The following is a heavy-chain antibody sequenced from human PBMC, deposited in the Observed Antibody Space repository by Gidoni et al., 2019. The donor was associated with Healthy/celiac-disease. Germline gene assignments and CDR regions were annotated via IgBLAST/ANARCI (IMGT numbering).Heavy chain of an antibody. CDR2: ISGSGGST. Sequence: EVQLLESGGGLVQPGGSLRLSCAASGFTFSSDAMRWVRQAPGKGLEWVSAISGSGGSTYYADSVKGRFTISRDNSKNTLYLQMNSLRAEDTAVYYCAKDPGSSSWNNWFDPWGQGTLVTVSS. V-gene: IGHV3-23*01. J-gene: IGHJ5*02. CDR1: GFTFSSDA. D-gene: IGHD6-13*01. CDR3: AKDPGSSSWNNWFDP.